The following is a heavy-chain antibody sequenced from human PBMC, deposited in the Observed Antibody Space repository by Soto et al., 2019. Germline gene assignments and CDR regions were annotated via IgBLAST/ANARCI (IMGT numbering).Heavy chain of an antibody. CDR3: ARGRHYDDSSGYPWNYYYYYYGMDV. V-gene: IGHV4-34*01. CDR1: GGSFSGYY. J-gene: IGHJ6*02. D-gene: IGHD3-22*01. CDR2: INHRGST. Sequence: SETLSLTCAVYGGSFSGYYWSWIRQPPGKGLEWIGEINHRGSTNYNPSLKSRVTISVGTSKNQFSLKLSSVTAADTAVYYCARGRHYDDSSGYPWNYYYYYYGMDVWGQGAPVTVSS.